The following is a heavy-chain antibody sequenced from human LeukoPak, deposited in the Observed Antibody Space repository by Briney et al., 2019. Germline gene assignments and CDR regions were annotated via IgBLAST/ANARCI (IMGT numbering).Heavy chain of an antibody. V-gene: IGHV1-2*02. CDR2: INPNSGGT. CDR1: GYTFTGYY. Sequence: ASVKVSCKASGYTFTGYYMHWVRQAPGQGLEWMGWINPNSGGTNYAQKFQGRVTMTRDTSISTAYMELSRLRSDDTAVYYCARPYYDFWSGWDPWGQGTLVTVSS. J-gene: IGHJ5*02. CDR3: ARPYYDFWSGWDP. D-gene: IGHD3-3*01.